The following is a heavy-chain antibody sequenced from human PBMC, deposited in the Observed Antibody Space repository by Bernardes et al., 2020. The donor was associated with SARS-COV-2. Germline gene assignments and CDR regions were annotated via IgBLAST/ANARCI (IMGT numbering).Heavy chain of an antibody. J-gene: IGHJ4*02. CDR3: ARYYDSSVFDY. V-gene: IGHV4-59*01. CDR1: GGSISSYY. CDR2: IYYSGST. Sequence: ETLSLTCTVSGGSISSYYWSWIRQPPGKGLEWIGYIYYSGSTNYNPSLKSRVTISVDTSKNQFSLKLSSVTAADTAVYYCARYYDSSVFDYWGQGTLVTVSS. D-gene: IGHD3-22*01.